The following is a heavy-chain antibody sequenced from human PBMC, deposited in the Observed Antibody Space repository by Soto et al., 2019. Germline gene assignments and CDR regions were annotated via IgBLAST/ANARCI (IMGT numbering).Heavy chain of an antibody. D-gene: IGHD3-10*01. CDR3: ARPRHLPSILRGTLIHGSHMGGMDV. J-gene: IGHJ6*02. CDR1: GYIFTTYG. Sequence: ASVKVSCKASGYIFTTYGLNWVRQAPGQGLEWMGWISTSNINTNYAQKFQGRVTMTTDTSTSTAYMELRSLRSDDTAVYYCARPRHLPSILRGTLIHGSHMGGMDVWGQGTTVTVSS. CDR2: ISTSNINT. V-gene: IGHV1-18*01.